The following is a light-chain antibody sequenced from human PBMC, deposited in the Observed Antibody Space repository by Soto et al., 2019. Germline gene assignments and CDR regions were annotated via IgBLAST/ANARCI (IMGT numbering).Light chain of an antibody. CDR1: SLHSSYA. CDR2: LNSDGSH. J-gene: IGLJ2*01. CDR3: QTWGTGIQV. Sequence: QLVLTQSPSASASLGASVKLTCTLSSLHSSYAIAWHQQQPEKGPRYLMKLNSDGSHSKGDGIPDRFSGSSSGAVRYLTISSLQSEDEADYYCQTWGTGIQVFGGGTKLTVL. V-gene: IGLV4-69*01.